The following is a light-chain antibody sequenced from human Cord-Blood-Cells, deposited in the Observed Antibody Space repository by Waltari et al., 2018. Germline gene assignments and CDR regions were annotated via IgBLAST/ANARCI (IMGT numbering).Light chain of an antibody. CDR2: DAA. Sequence: DIQMTQSPSSLSASVGARVTITCQAIQDISNYLNWYQQKPGKAPKLLIYDAANLETSVPSRFSGSGSGTDFTFTISSLQPEDIATYYCQQYDNLPITFGQGTRLEIK. J-gene: IGKJ5*01. CDR1: QDISNY. CDR3: QQYDNLPIT. V-gene: IGKV1-33*01.